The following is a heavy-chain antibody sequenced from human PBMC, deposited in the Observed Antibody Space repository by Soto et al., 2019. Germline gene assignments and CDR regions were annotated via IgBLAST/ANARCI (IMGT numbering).Heavy chain of an antibody. CDR2: IYWDDDK. J-gene: IGHJ4*02. V-gene: IGHV2-5*02. D-gene: IGHD2-15*01. Sequence: QITLKESGPTLVNPTQTLTLTCTFSGFSLSTSGVGVGWIRQPPGKALEWLALIYWDDDKRYSPSLKSRLTITKDTSKNQVVLTMTNMDPVDTATYYCAHSTCSGGSCYLYYFDYWGQGTLVTVSS. CDR1: GFSLSTSGVG. CDR3: AHSTCSGGSCYLYYFDY.